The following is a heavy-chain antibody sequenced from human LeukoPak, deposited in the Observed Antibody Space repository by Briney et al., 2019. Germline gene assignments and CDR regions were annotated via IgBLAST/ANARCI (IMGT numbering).Heavy chain of an antibody. CDR3: ARWYYYETSGLYYGSFDN. V-gene: IGHV3-53*01. CDR1: GFTVSSNY. D-gene: IGHD3-22*01. J-gene: IGHJ5*02. CDR2: IYNGGST. Sequence: PGGSLRLSCAASGFTVSSNYMSWVRQAPGKGLEWVSVIYNGGSTYYADSVKGRFTISRDNSRNTLYLQMNCLRAEDTAVYYCARWYYYETSGLYYGSFDNWGQGTLVTVSS.